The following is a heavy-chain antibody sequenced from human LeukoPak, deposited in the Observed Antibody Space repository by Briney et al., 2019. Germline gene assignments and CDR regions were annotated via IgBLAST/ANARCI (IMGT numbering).Heavy chain of an antibody. CDR1: GGSISSYY. CDR2: IYHSGST. D-gene: IGHD6-19*01. Sequence: SETLSLTCTVSGGSISSYYWGWIRQPPGKGLEWIGSIYHSGSTYYNPSLKSRVTISVDTSKNQFSLKLSSVTAADTAVYYCAREVSGYSSGWYVSWGQGTLVTVSS. V-gene: IGHV4-38-2*02. CDR3: AREVSGYSSGWYVS. J-gene: IGHJ5*02.